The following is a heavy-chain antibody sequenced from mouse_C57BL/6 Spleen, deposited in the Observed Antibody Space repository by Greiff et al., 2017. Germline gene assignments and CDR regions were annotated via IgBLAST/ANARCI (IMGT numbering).Heavy chain of an antibody. CDR1: GFTFTGYY. CDR3: SRRPYFDV. V-gene: IGHV14-4*01. Sequence: VQLQQSGAELVRPGASVKLSCTASGFTFTGYYMHWVKQRPEQGLEWIGWIYPENGDTDSASKFQGKATITADTSSNTAYLQLSSLTSEDTAVYDCSRRPYFDVWGTGTTVTVSS. J-gene: IGHJ1*03. CDR2: IYPENGDT.